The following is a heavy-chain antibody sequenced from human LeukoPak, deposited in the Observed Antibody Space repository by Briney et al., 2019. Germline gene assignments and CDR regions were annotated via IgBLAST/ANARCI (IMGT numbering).Heavy chain of an antibody. J-gene: IGHJ4*02. D-gene: IGHD3-9*01. V-gene: IGHV3-53*01. CDR3: ASTPPRYLGYFDY. CDR2: IYGGGST. Sequence: PGGSLRLSCAASGFTVSYNYMSWVRQAPGKGLEWVSVIYGGGSTYYAESVTGRFTISRDNSKNTLYFQLNSLSAEDTAVYYCASTPPRYLGYFDYWGQGTLVTVSS. CDR1: GFTVSYNY.